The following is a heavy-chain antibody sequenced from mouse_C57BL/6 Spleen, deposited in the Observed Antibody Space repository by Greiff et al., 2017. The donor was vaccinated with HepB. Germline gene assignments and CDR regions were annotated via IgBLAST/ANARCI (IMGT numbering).Heavy chain of an antibody. Sequence: EVQLVESGGGLVQPGGSLSLSCAASGFTFTAYYMCWVRQPPGKALAWLGFIRNKANGYTTEYSASVKGRFTISRDNSQSILYLQLNALRAEDSATYYCARDYGFDYWGQGATRTVSS. CDR1: GFTFTAYY. J-gene: IGHJ2*01. D-gene: IGHD1-1*01. CDR2: IRNKANGYTT. V-gene: IGHV7-3*01. CDR3: ARDYGFDY.